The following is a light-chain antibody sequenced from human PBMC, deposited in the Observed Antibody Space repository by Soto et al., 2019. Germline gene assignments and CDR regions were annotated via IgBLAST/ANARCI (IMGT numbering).Light chain of an antibody. Sequence: VMTQSPTTLSVSTGERATVYCIASQSVNSNLAWYQQKPGQGPRLLIYDASNRATGIPARFSSSGSGTDFTLTISSLEPEDFAGYYCQQRNNWPWTFGQGTKVDIK. J-gene: IGKJ1*01. CDR3: QQRNNWPWT. V-gene: IGKV3-11*01. CDR1: QSVNSN. CDR2: DAS.